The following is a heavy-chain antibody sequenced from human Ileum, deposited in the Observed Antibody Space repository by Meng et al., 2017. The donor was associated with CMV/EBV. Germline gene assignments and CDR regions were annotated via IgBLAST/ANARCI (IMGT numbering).Heavy chain of an antibody. J-gene: IGHJ6*02. CDR2: INHSGST. CDR1: GGSFSGYY. V-gene: IGHV4-34*01. Sequence: GSLRLSCAVYGGSFSGYYWGWIRQPPGKGLEWIGEINHSGSTNYNPSLKSRVTISVDTSKNQFSLKLSSVTAADTAVYYCARGRIATLYYYYYYGMDVWGQGTTVTVSS. D-gene: IGHD6-13*01. CDR3: ARGRIATLYYYYYYGMDV.